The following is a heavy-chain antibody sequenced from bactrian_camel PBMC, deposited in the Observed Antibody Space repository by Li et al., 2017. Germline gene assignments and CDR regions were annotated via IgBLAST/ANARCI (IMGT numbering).Heavy chain of an antibody. V-gene: IGHV3S40*01. D-gene: IGHD3*01. CDR2: IHTTDGRT. CDR3: VSELIGVGWPAFPY. Sequence: QLVESGGGLVQPGGSLRLSCVADGFTLSSYGMSWVRQSPGKGLEWVATIHTTDGRTYSADSLKGRFTISRDKTPNSVYLQMNSLKPEDMGVYYCVSELIGVGWPAFPYWGQGTQVTVS. J-gene: IGHJ4*01. CDR1: GFTLSSYG.